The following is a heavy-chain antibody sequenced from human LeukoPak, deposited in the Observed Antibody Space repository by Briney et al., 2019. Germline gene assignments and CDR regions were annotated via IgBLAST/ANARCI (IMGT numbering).Heavy chain of an antibody. D-gene: IGHD3-10*01. J-gene: IGHJ4*02. Sequence: GGSLRLSCAASGFTFSTYAMSWVRQAPGEGLEWVSAISGSGGYTYYADSVKGRFTISRDNSKNTLYLEMNSLRAEDTAVYYCAKEVYYYGSGSYYSANYIDYWGQGTLVTVSS. CDR1: GFTFSTYA. CDR2: ISGSGGYT. V-gene: IGHV3-23*01. CDR3: AKEVYYYGSGSYYSANYIDY.